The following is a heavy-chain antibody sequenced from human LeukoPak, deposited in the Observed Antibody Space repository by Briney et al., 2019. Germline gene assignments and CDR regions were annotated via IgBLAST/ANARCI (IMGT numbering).Heavy chain of an antibody. D-gene: IGHD5-18*01. V-gene: IGHV3-23*01. CDR2: ISGSGGTT. Sequence: TGGSLRLSCVVSGFTFNRCWMNWVRQVPGKGLEWVSAISGSGGTTSYADSVKGRFTISRDSSKNTLYLQMNSLRAEDTAVYYCAKDRGYNYGYAGMDVWGQGTTVTVSS. CDR3: AKDRGYNYGYAGMDV. J-gene: IGHJ6*02. CDR1: GFTFNRCW.